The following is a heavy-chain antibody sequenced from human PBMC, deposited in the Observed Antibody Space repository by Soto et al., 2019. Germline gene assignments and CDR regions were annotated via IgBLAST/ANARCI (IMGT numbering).Heavy chain of an antibody. J-gene: IGHJ4*02. V-gene: IGHV4-4*07. CDR1: GASISDYY. CDR2: MSGTEYT. Sequence: QVQLQESGPGLVKPSETLSLICDVSGASISDYYWSWIRQPAGGGLEWVGRMSGTEYTHYNPSLDGRLTMSVDPSRNQSSLQSSPVLAANTARCYCARLEGLGLSDYWGQGTPVTVSS. D-gene: IGHD3-3*01. CDR3: ARLEGLGLSDY.